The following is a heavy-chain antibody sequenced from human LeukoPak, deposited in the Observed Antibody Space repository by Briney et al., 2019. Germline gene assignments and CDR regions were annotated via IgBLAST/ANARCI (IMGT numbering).Heavy chain of an antibody. CDR1: GFTFSSYW. J-gene: IGHJ6*03. CDR2: IKQDGSEK. CDR3: ARLSSIAAAPWYYYYYMDV. D-gene: IGHD6-13*01. V-gene: IGHV3-7*01. Sequence: GGSLRLSCAASGFTFSSYWMSWVRQAPGKGLKWVANIKQDGSEKYYVDSVKGRFTISRDNAKNSLYLQMNSLRAEDTAVYYCARLSSIAAAPWYYYYYMDVWGKGTTVTVSS.